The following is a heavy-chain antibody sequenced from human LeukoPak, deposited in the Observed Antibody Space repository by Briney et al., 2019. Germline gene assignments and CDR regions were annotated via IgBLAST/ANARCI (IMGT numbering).Heavy chain of an antibody. Sequence: SETLSLTCTVSGGSISSYYWSWIRQPPGKGLEWIGYIYYSGSTNYNPSLKSRVTISVDTSKNQFSLKLSSVTAADTAVYYCAWNYYDSSGYYTRDFQHWGQGTLVTVSS. CDR2: IYYSGST. D-gene: IGHD3-22*01. CDR3: AWNYYDSSGYYTRDFQH. V-gene: IGHV4-59*12. J-gene: IGHJ1*01. CDR1: GGSISSYY.